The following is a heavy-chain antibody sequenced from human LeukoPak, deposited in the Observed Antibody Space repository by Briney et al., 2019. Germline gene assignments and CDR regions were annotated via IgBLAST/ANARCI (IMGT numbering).Heavy chain of an antibody. CDR1: GFTFSSYG. CDR2: ISYDGSNK. D-gene: IGHD1-26*01. J-gene: IGHJ4*02. Sequence: GGSLRLSCAASGFTFSSYGMHWVRQAPGKGLEWVAVISYDGSNKYYADSVKGRFTISRDNSKNTLYLQMNSLRAEDTAVYYCAKSPWGSGSYLIPFFDYWGQGTLVTVSS. V-gene: IGHV3-30*18. CDR3: AKSPWGSGSYLIPFFDY.